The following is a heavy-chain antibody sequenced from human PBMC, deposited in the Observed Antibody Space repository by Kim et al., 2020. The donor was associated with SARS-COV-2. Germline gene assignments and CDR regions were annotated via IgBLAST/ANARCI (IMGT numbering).Heavy chain of an antibody. J-gene: IGHJ3*02. Sequence: GGSLRLSCAASGFAFSDYAMSWVRQAPGKGLEWVSDSSGSSISNYYTDSATGRFTISRDNYKNKIYLQMKSMSVDNTAVYEYLKSRHDYGDWAVFDIWG. CDR2: SSGSSISN. D-gene: IGHD4-17*01. CDR1: GFAFSDYA. CDR3: LKSRHDYGDWAVFDI. V-gene: IGHV3-23*01.